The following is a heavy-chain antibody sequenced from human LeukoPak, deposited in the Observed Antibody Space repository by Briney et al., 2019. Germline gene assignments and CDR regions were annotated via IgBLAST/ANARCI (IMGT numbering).Heavy chain of an antibody. CDR1: GGTFSSYA. CDR2: IIPIFGTA. J-gene: IGHJ4*02. CDR3: ASPQQLVREQGFDY. Sequence: ASVKVSCKASGGTFSSYAISWVRHAPGQGLEWMGGIIPIFGTANYAQKFQGRVTITADESTSTAYMELSSLRSEDTAVYYCASPQQLVREQGFDYWGQGTLVTVSS. V-gene: IGHV1-69*01. D-gene: IGHD6-13*01.